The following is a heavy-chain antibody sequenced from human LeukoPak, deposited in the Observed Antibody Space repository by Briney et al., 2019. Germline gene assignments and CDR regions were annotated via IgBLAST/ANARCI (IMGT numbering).Heavy chain of an antibody. D-gene: IGHD2-15*01. Sequence: GASVKLSCKASGYTLTSYYMHWVRQAPGQGLEWMGIINPSGGSTSYAEKFQGRVTMTRDTSTSTVYMELSSLRSEDTAVYYCARNTGYCSGGSCFDYWGQGTLVTVS. J-gene: IGHJ4*02. CDR2: INPSGGST. V-gene: IGHV1-46*01. CDR3: ARNTGYCSGGSCFDY. CDR1: GYTLTSYY.